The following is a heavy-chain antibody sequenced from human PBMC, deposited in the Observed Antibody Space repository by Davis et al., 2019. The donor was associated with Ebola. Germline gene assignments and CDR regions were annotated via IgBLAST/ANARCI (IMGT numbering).Heavy chain of an antibody. V-gene: IGHV5-51*01. CDR1: GYSFTNYR. CDR3: ARQAPPPYCSSTSCYKVRYYYYGMDV. J-gene: IGHJ6*02. CDR2: IYPGDSDT. Sequence: GESLKISCYTSGYSFTNYRIGWVRQMPGKGLEWMGIIYPGDSDTRYSPSFQGQVTISADKSISTAYLQWSSLKASDTAMYYCARQAPPPYCSSTSCYKVRYYYYGMDVWGQGTTVTVSS. D-gene: IGHD2-2*02.